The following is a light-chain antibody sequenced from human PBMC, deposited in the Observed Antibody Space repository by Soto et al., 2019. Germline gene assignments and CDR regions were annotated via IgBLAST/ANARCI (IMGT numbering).Light chain of an antibody. CDR1: SSNIGAGYD. CDR3: QSYDSSLSGWV. CDR2: GNS. Sequence: QSVLTQPPSVSGAPGQRVTISCTGSSSNIGAGYDVHWYQQLPGTAPKLLIYGNSNRPSGVPDQFSGSKSGTSASLAITGLXAEDEADYYCQSYDSSLSGWVFGGGTKVTVL. J-gene: IGLJ3*02. V-gene: IGLV1-40*01.